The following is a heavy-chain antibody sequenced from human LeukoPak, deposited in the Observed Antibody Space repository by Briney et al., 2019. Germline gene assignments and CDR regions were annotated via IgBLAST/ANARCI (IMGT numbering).Heavy chain of an antibody. CDR2: IYYNGNA. V-gene: IGHV4-59*01. Sequence: SETLSLTCTVSGGSISSFYWSWIRQPPGKGLEWIGYIYYNGNANYNPSLKSRVTMSVDTSKNQLSLKLTSVTAADTAVYYCARVYGDDAFDIWGQGTMVTVSS. CDR3: ARVYGDDAFDI. CDR1: GGSISSFY. J-gene: IGHJ3*02. D-gene: IGHD7-27*01.